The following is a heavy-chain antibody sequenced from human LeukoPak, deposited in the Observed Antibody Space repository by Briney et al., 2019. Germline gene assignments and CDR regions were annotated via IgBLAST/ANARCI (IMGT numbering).Heavy chain of an antibody. J-gene: IGHJ4*02. CDR3: PKGRGDYTRFDY. Sequence: GGSLRLSCAASGFTFSSYAMSWVRQAPGKGLEWVSTISGSGDNTYYPDSVKGRSTISRDNSRNTLYLQMNSLRAEDTAVYYCPKGRGDYTRFDYWGQGTLVTVSS. D-gene: IGHD4-17*01. V-gene: IGHV3-23*01. CDR2: ISGSGDNT. CDR1: GFTFSSYA.